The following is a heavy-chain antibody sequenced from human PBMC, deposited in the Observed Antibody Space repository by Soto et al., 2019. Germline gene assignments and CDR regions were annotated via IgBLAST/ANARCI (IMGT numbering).Heavy chain of an antibody. J-gene: IGHJ6*02. D-gene: IGHD4-4*01. CDR2: IIPILGIA. Sequence: ASVKVSCKASGGTFSSYAISWVRQAPGQGLEWMGRIIPILGIANYAQKFQGRVTITADKSTSTAYMELSSLRSEDTAVYYCAREGYTVTTGSYYYYYGMDVWGQGTTVTVSS. CDR1: GGTFSSYA. CDR3: AREGYTVTTGSYYYYYGMDV. V-gene: IGHV1-69*04.